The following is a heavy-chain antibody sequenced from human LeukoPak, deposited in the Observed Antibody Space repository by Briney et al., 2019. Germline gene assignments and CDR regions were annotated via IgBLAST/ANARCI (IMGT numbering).Heavy chain of an antibody. J-gene: IGHJ6*02. V-gene: IGHV4-34*01. CDR3: ARFRKVYGMDV. Sequence: PSETLSLTCAVYGGSFSGYYWSWIRQPPGKGLEWIGEINHSGSTNYNPSLKSRVTISVDTSKNQFSLKLSSVTAADTAVYYCARFRKVYGMDVWGQGTTVTVS. CDR1: GGSFSGYY. CDR2: INHSGST.